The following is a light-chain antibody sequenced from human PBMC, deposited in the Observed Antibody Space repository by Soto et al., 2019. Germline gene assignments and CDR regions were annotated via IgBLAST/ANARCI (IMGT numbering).Light chain of an antibody. Sequence: IQMTQSPSSLSAYEGDRVTITCRASQGIRNDLGWYQQKPGKAPKRLIYAASSLQSGVPARFSGSGSGTDFTLTISRLEPDDVAVYYCQQYDTSPPMYTFGQGTKV. CDR1: QGIRND. J-gene: IGKJ2*01. CDR2: AAS. CDR3: QQYDTSPPMYT. V-gene: IGKV1-17*01.